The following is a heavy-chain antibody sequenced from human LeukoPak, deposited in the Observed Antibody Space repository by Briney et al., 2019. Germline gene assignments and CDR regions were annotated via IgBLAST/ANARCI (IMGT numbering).Heavy chain of an antibody. CDR2: IIPIFGTA. D-gene: IGHD6-6*01. Sequence: ASVKGSCKASGGTFSSYAISWVRQAPGQGLEWMGGIIPIFGTANYAQKFQGRVTITADESTSTAYMELSSLRSEDTAVYYCARDRSIAARPGYFDYWGQGTLDTVSS. V-gene: IGHV1-69*01. CDR3: ARDRSIAARPGYFDY. CDR1: GGTFSSYA. J-gene: IGHJ4*02.